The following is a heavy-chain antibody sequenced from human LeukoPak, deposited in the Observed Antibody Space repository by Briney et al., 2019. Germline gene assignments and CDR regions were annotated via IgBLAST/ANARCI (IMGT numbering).Heavy chain of an antibody. Sequence: WGSLRLSCAASGFTFNNYGMSWVRQAPGKGLEWVSGISGSGVTTCYADSVKGRFTISRDNSKNTLYLQMNSLRAEDTAVYYCAKGINWNDYWGQGTLVTVSS. D-gene: IGHD1-1*01. J-gene: IGHJ4*02. CDR3: AKGINWNDY. CDR1: GFTFNNYG. CDR2: ISGSGVTT. V-gene: IGHV3-23*01.